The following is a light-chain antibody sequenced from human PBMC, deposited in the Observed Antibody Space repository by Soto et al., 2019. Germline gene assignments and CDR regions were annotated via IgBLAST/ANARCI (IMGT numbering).Light chain of an antibody. V-gene: IGLV2-14*01. Sequence: QSVLTQPASVSGSPGQSITISCTGTSSDVGNYKYVSWYQQHPGKAPKLMIYEVSNRPSGVSNRFSGSKSGNTASLTISGLQAEYVTDYYCFSYTSTGPSVLGTGTKFTGL. J-gene: IGLJ1*01. CDR3: FSYTSTGPSV. CDR1: SSDVGNYKY. CDR2: EVS.